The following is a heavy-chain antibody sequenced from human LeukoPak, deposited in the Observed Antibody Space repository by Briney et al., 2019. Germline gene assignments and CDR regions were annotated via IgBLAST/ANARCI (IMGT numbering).Heavy chain of an antibody. CDR1: GFTFSSYV. D-gene: IGHD2-21*02. Sequence: PGGSLRLSCTPSGFTFSSYVMPWVPQAAGTGREGVAFIRYDGSNRYYADSVTGRFTIPRDNSKNTLYLQMNSLRAEDTAVYYCAKGDPPGSFDYWGQGTLVTVSS. V-gene: IGHV3-30*02. J-gene: IGHJ4*02. CDR3: AKGDPPGSFDY. CDR2: IRYDGSNR.